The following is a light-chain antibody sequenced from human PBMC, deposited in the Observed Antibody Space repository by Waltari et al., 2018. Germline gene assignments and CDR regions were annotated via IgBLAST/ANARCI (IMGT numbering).Light chain of an antibody. CDR3: CSSAGRSTL. CDR1: TSDFGTCNL. J-gene: IGLJ2*01. V-gene: IGLV2-23*01. Sequence: QSALTQPASVSGSPGQSVTIPCTGPTSDFGTCNLVSWYQQHPGKAPKLLIYEGSRRPSGISNRFSGSTSGNTASLTISGLQAEDEADYYCCSSAGRSTLFGGGTKLTLL. CDR2: EGS.